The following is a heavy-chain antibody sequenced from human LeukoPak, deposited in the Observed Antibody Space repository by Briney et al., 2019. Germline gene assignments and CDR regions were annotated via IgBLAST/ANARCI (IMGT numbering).Heavy chain of an antibody. CDR1: GGSISSSSYY. V-gene: IGHV4-39*07. Sequence: SETLSLTCTVSGGSISSSSYYWGWIRQPPGKGLEWIGSIYYSGSTYYNPSLKSRVTISVDTSKNQFSLKLSSVTAADTAVYYCARVGGTYCTNGVCYTKPFDYWGQGTLVTVSS. CDR3: ARVGGTYCTNGVCYTKPFDY. J-gene: IGHJ4*02. CDR2: IYYSGST. D-gene: IGHD2-8*01.